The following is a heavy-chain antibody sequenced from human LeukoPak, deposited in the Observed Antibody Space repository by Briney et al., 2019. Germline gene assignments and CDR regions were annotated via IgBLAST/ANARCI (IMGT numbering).Heavy chain of an antibody. CDR3: ARGRFRSPNWFDP. CDR2: INHSGST. J-gene: IGHJ5*02. V-gene: IGHV4-34*01. D-gene: IGHD1-14*01. CDR1: GGSFSGYY. Sequence: SETLSLTCAVYGGSFSGYYWSWIRQPPGKGLEWIGEINHSGSTNYNPSLKSRVTISVDTSKNLFSLKLSSVTAADTAVYYCARGRFRSPNWFDPWGQGTLVTVSS.